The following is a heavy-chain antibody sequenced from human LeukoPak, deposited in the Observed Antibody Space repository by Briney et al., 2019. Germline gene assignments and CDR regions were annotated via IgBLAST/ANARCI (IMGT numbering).Heavy chain of an antibody. CDR3: ARDQGPAAISFDY. Sequence: SETLYLTCTVSGGSISSGSYYWSWIRQPAGKGLEWIGRIYTSGSTNYNPSLKSRVTISVDTSKNQFSLKLSSVTAADTAVYYCARDQGPAAISFDYWGQGTLVTVSS. CDR1: GGSISSGSYY. CDR2: IYTSGST. V-gene: IGHV4-61*02. D-gene: IGHD2-2*02. J-gene: IGHJ4*02.